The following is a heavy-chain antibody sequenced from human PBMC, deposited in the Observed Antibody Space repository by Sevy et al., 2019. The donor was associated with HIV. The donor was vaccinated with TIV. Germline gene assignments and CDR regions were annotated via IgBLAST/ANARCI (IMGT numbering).Heavy chain of an antibody. D-gene: IGHD6-19*01. CDR2: IIPFLGTV. V-gene: IGHV1-69*13. Sequence: ASVKVSCKASGGTFSSYGISWVRQAPGKGLEWMGGIIPFLGTVNYAQKFQGRVTITPEESTKKAYMELSSLRSEDTAVYYCARGGGNGWYYFDYWGQETLVTVSS. J-gene: IGHJ4*02. CDR3: ARGGGNGWYYFDY. CDR1: GGTFSSYG.